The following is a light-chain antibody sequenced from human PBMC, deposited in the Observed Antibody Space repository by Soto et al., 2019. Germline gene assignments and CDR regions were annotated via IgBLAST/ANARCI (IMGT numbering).Light chain of an antibody. CDR3: QQYGLSPRT. CDR2: GGS. J-gene: IGKJ1*01. Sequence: EIVLTQSPGTLSLSPGERATLSCRASQSVSSIYLAWYQQKPGQAPRLLIYGGSSRATGIPDRFSGSGSGTDFNLTISRLEPEDFAVYYCQQYGLSPRTFGQGTKVEIK. V-gene: IGKV3-20*01. CDR1: QSVSSIY.